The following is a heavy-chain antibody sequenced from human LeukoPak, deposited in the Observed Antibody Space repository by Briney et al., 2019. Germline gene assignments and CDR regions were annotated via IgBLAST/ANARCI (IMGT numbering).Heavy chain of an antibody. J-gene: IGHJ2*01. CDR2: IKQDGREK. D-gene: IGHD3-22*01. CDR3: ASVPYYDSSGYYIGHNWYFDL. CDR1: GFTFSDYW. V-gene: IGHV3-7*01. Sequence: PGGSLRLSCVASGFTFSDYWMNWVRQAPGTGLEWVANIKQDGREKYYVDSVKGRFTISRDNAKNSLYLQMNSLRAEDTAVYYCASVPYYDSSGYYIGHNWYFDLWGRGTLVTVSS.